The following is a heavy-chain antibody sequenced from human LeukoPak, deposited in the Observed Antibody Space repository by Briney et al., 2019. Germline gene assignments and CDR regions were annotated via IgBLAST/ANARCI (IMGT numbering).Heavy chain of an antibody. D-gene: IGHD3-10*01. V-gene: IGHV1-69*05. Sequence: SVKVSCKASGGTFSSYAISWVRQAPGQGLEWMGGIIPIFGIANYAQKFQGRVTITTDASTSTAYMELSSLRSEDTAVYYCDRGKGVYYYGSGMSDDWGQGTLVTVSS. CDR1: GGTFSSYA. CDR2: IIPIFGIA. CDR3: DRGKGVYYYGSGMSDD. J-gene: IGHJ4*02.